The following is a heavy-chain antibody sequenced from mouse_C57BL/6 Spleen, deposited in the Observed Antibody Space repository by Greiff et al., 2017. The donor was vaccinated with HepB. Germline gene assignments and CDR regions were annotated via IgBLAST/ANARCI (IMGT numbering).Heavy chain of an antibody. Sequence: VQLQQPGAELVKPGASVKLSCKASGYTFTSYWMQWVKQRPGQGLEWIGEIDPSDSYTNYNHKFKGKATLTVDTSSSTAYMQLSSLTSEDSAVYYCAERGYWGQGTTLTVSS. J-gene: IGHJ2*01. CDR1: GYTFTSYW. CDR3: AERGY. CDR2: IDPSDSYT. V-gene: IGHV1-50*01.